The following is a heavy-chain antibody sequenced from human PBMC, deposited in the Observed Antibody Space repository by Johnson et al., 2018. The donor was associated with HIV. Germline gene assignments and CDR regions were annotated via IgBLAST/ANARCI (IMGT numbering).Heavy chain of an antibody. J-gene: IGHJ3*02. CDR2: ISYDGSNK. CDR3: ARDSARTYYYGSGSPPSAFDI. D-gene: IGHD3-10*01. CDR1: GFIFSNYP. V-gene: IGHV3-30*14. Sequence: VQLVQSGGGVVQPGKSLRLSCAASGFIFSNYPMHWVRQAPGKGLEWVAVISYDGSNKYYADSVKGRFTISRDNSKNTLYLQMNSLRAEDTAVYYCARDSARTYYYGSGSPPSAFDIWGQVTMVTFSS.